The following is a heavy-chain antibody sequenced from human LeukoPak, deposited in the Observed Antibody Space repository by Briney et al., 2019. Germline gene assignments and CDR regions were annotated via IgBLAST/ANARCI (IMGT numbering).Heavy chain of an antibody. V-gene: IGHV1-18*01. CDR2: ISAYNGNT. CDR3: ARYRAYSSGWYGDFDY. Sequence: GASVMVSCKASGYTFTSYGISWVRQAPGQGLEWMGWISAYNGNTNYAQKLQGRVTMTTDTSTSTAYMELRSLRSDDTAVYYCARYRAYSSGWYGDFDYWGQGTLVTVSS. CDR1: GYTFTSYG. D-gene: IGHD6-19*01. J-gene: IGHJ4*02.